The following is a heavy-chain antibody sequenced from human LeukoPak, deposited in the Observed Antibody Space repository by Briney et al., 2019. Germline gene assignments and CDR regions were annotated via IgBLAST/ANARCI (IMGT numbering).Heavy chain of an antibody. J-gene: IGHJ6*03. CDR2: IYSGGST. Sequence: GGSLRLSCAASGFTVSSNYMSWVRQAPGKGLEWVSVIYSGGSTYYADSVKGRFTISRDNSKNTLYLQMNSLRAEDTAVYHCAREPGIDYYYYYMDVWGKGTTVTIFS. V-gene: IGHV3-66*01. D-gene: IGHD3-10*01. CDR3: AREPGIDYYYYYMDV. CDR1: GFTVSSNY.